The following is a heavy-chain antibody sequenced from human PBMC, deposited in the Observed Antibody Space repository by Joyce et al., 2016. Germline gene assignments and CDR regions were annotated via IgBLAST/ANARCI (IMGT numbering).Heavy chain of an antibody. CDR3: ASATHGTTFWDY. D-gene: IGHD3-9*01. V-gene: IGHV5-51*01. J-gene: IGHJ4*02. CDR2: IYFGGSST. Sequence: EVQLVQSGAEVKKPGESLKISCKGSGYSFTNIWIGWVRQMPGRGLEWMGIIYFGGSSTMYIPSFQGLVTVSADKSISTAFLQWNSLRASDTAMYYCASATHGTTFWDYWGQGTLVTVSS. CDR1: GYSFTNIW.